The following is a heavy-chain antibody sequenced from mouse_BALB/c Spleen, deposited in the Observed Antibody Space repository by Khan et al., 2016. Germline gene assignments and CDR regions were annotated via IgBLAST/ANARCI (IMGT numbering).Heavy chain of an antibody. V-gene: IGHV2-9*02. D-gene: IGHD2-4*01. Sequence: QVQLKQSGPGLVAPSQSLSITCTVSGFSLTTSGVHWVRQPPGKGLDWLGVIWAGGSTDYNSALMSRLSITKDNSQNQVFLKMNSLQTDDTAMYICARDDQDYDAWFASWGQGTLVTVSA. CDR1: GFSLTTSG. J-gene: IGHJ3*01. CDR2: IWAGGST. CDR3: ARDDQDYDAWFAS.